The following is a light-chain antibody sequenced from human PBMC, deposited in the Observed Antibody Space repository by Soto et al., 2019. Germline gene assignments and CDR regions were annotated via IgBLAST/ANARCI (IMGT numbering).Light chain of an antibody. CDR3: QQYNYWPRT. CDR2: GAS. Sequence: EIVMTQSPATLSVSPGERATLSCRASQSVSSNLAWYQQKPGQAPRLLIYGASTRAAGIPARFSGSGSGTEFPLTISSLQSEDFAVYYWQQYNYWPRTFGQGTKVEIK. J-gene: IGKJ1*01. V-gene: IGKV3-15*01. CDR1: QSVSSN.